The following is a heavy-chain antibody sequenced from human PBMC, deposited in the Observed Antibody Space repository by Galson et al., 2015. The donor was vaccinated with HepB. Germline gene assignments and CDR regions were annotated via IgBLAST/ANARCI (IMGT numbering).Heavy chain of an antibody. CDR1: GFTFSSYG. V-gene: IGHV3-23*01. Sequence: SLRLSCAASGFTFSSYGMTWVRQAPGKGLEWVSAISGSGGNTYYPDSVRGRFTISRDNSKNTLYLQMNSLRGEDTALYYCAKGYCSSSSCYRVDAFEIWGQGTMVTVSS. J-gene: IGHJ3*02. CDR2: ISGSGGNT. D-gene: IGHD2-2*01. CDR3: AKGYCSSSSCYRVDAFEI.